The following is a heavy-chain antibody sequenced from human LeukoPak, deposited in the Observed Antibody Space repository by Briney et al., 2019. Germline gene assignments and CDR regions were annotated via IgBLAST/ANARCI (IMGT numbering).Heavy chain of an antibody. V-gene: IGHV3-23*01. Sequence: GGSLRLSCAASGFTFSSYAMSWVRQAPGKGLEWGSAISGSGGSTYYADSVKGRFTISRDNSKNTLYLQMNSLRAEDTAVYYCAKDRYSSSWSLDYWGQGTLVTVSS. CDR3: AKDRYSSSWSLDY. CDR2: ISGSGGST. J-gene: IGHJ4*02. D-gene: IGHD6-13*01. CDR1: GFTFSSYA.